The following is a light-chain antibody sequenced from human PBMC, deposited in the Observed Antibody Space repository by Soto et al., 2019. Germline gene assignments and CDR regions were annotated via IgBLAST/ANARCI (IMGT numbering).Light chain of an antibody. CDR2: GAS. CDR3: QQYNNWWT. Sequence: EIVMTQSPATLSVSPRERATLSCRASQRISSNLAWYQQKPGQAPRLLIYGASTRATGIPARFSGSGSGTEFTLTINSLQSEDFAVYYCQQYNNWWTFGQGTKVDIK. V-gene: IGKV3-15*01. CDR1: QRISSN. J-gene: IGKJ1*01.